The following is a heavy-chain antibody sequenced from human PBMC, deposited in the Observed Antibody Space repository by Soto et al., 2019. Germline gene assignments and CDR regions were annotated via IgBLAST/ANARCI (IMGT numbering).Heavy chain of an antibody. CDR3: ARVWVAAAGDDY. D-gene: IGHD6-13*01. V-gene: IGHV4-4*02. CDR2: IYHSGST. Sequence: SAPLSITCAVSGGSISSSNWWSWVRQPPGKGLEWIGEIYHSGSTNYNPSLKSRVTISVDKSKNQFSLKLSSVTAADTAVYYCARVWVAAAGDDYWGQGALVTVSS. J-gene: IGHJ4*02. CDR1: GGSISSSNW.